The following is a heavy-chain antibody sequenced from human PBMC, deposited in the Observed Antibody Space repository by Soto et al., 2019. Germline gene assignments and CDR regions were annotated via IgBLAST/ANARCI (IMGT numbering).Heavy chain of an antibody. CDR3: ARGTKAGIGWFEP. Sequence: SETLSLTCTVSGGSVSSGSCYWSWIRQPPGKGLEWIGYIYYSGSANYNPSLKSRVTISVDTSKNQFSLKLSSVTAADTAVYYCARGTKAGIGWFEPWGQGTLVTVSS. CDR2: IYYSGSA. J-gene: IGHJ5*02. V-gene: IGHV4-61*01. CDR1: GGSVSSGSCY. D-gene: IGHD6-13*01.